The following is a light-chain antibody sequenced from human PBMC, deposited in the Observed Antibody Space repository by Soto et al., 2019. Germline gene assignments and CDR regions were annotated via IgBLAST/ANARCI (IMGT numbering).Light chain of an antibody. CDR1: SSDVGSYNL. Sequence: QSGLTQPASGSGSPGQSITISCTGTSSDVGSYNLVSWYQQHPGKAPKLMIYEGSKRPSGVSNRFSGSKSGNTASLTISGLQDEDEDDYYCCSYAGSSTYYVFGTGTKVTV. J-gene: IGLJ1*01. CDR2: EGS. CDR3: CSYAGSSTYYV. V-gene: IGLV2-23*01.